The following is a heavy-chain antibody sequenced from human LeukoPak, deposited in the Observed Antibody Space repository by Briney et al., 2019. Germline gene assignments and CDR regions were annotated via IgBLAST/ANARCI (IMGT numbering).Heavy chain of an antibody. CDR3: ARGGTTSWFDP. V-gene: IGHV4-61*02. CDR1: GGSISSGSYY. Sequence: SETLSLTCTVSGGSISSGSYYWSWIRQPAGKGLEWIGRIYTSGSTNYNPSLKSRVTISVDTSKNQFSLKLSSVTAADTAVYYCARGGTTSWFDPWGQGTLVTVSS. CDR2: IYTSGST. J-gene: IGHJ5*02. D-gene: IGHD4-17*01.